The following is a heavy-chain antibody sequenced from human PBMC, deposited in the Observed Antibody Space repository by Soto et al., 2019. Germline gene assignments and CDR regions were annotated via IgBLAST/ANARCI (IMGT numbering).Heavy chain of an antibody. CDR2: IYFNGTT. Sequence: SETPSLTWSVSGGPLSGYYLSWIRQTPGKTLEWIVCIYFNGTTNYNPSLKSRVTISLDMSKNQFSLKLRSVTATDTAVYHCARGRGTHKVWGQGSLVTVSS. D-gene: IGHD3-16*01. CDR3: ARGRGTHKV. J-gene: IGHJ4*02. CDR1: GGPLSGYY. V-gene: IGHV4-59*01.